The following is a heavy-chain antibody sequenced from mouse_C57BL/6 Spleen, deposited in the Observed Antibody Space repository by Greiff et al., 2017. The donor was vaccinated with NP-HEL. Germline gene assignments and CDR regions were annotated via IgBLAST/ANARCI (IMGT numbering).Heavy chain of an antibody. CDR3: ARSPYYGSSHWYFDV. V-gene: IGHV1-52*01. D-gene: IGHD1-1*01. CDR2: IDPSDSET. CDR1: GYTFTSYW. Sequence: VQLQQPGAELVRPGSSVKLSCKASGYTFTSYWMHWVKQRPIQGLEWIGNIDPSDSETHYNQKFKDKATLTVDKSSSTAYMQLSSLTSEDSAVYYCARSPYYGSSHWYFDVWGTGTTVTVSS. J-gene: IGHJ1*03.